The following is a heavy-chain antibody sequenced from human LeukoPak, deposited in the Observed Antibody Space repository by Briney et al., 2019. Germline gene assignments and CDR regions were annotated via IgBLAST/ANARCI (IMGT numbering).Heavy chain of an antibody. D-gene: IGHD3-9*01. CDR1: RFTFGSYW. J-gene: IGHJ4*02. CDR2: IKQDGSEN. CDR3: ARLLRYFDY. V-gene: IGHV3-7*01. Sequence: GGSLRPSCAASRFTFGSYWMTWVRQAPGKGLERVANIKQDGSENYYVGSVKGRFTISRDNTKNSLYLQINSLRAEDTAIYYSARLLRYFDYWGQGTLVTVSS.